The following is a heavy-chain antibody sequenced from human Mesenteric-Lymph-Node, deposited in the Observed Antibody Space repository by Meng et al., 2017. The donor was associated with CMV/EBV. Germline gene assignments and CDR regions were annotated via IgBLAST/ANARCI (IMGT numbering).Heavy chain of an antibody. Sequence: SGFTFSSYSMNWVRQAPGKGLEWVSSISSSSSYIYYADSVKGRFTISRDNAKNSLYLQMNSLRAEDTAVYYCARDGSSPTPRYFDYWGQGTLVTVSS. CDR1: GFTFSSYS. CDR3: ARDGSSPTPRYFDY. D-gene: IGHD6-13*01. J-gene: IGHJ4*02. CDR2: ISSSSSYI. V-gene: IGHV3-21*01.